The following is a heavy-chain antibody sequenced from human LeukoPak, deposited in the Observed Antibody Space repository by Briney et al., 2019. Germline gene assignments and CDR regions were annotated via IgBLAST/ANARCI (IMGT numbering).Heavy chain of an antibody. Sequence: PGGSLRLSCAASGFTFSNHWMTWVRQAPGKGPEWVANINQDGSERHYVDAVKGRFTISRDNAKNSLYLQMNSLRLEDTVLYYCARANAMDVWGQGTTVTVSS. V-gene: IGHV3-7*04. CDR3: ARANAMDV. J-gene: IGHJ6*02. CDR2: INQDGSER. CDR1: GFTFSNHW.